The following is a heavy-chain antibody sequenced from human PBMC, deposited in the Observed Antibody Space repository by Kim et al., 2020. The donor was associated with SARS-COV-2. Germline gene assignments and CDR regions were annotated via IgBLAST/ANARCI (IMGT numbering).Heavy chain of an antibody. V-gene: IGHV1-3*01. Sequence: KGKTSNPQKFQGRVTIPRDTSASTAYMELSSLRSEDTAMYYCARRDLNDYWGQGTLVTVSS. CDR2: KGKT. CDR3: ARRDLNDY. J-gene: IGHJ4*02.